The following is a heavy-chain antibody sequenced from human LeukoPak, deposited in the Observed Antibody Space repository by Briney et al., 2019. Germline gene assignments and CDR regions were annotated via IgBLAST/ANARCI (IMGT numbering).Heavy chain of an antibody. CDR3: ARHAGVTTPDNWFDP. Sequence: SETLSLTCAVSGVSIGGYSWSWIRQPPGKGLEWIGYIYPSGSTNYNPSLKSRVTISIDTSKNQFSLKLSSVTAADTAVYYCARHAGVTTPDNWFDPWGQGTLVTVSS. CDR2: IYPSGST. J-gene: IGHJ5*02. D-gene: IGHD4-11*01. V-gene: IGHV4-4*09. CDR1: GVSIGGYS.